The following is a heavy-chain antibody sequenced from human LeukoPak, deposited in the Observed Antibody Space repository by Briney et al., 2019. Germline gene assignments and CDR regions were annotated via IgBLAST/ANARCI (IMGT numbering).Heavy chain of an antibody. J-gene: IGHJ4*02. Sequence: GRSLRLSCAASGFTFDDYAMHWVRQAPGKGLEWVSGISWNSGSIGYADSVKGRFTISRDNAKNSLYLQMNSLRAEDTALYYCAKGNQLLWFGELSEDYFDYWGQGTLVTVSS. CDR2: ISWNSGSI. V-gene: IGHV3-9*01. D-gene: IGHD3-10*01. CDR3: AKGNQLLWFGELSEDYFDY. CDR1: GFTFDDYA.